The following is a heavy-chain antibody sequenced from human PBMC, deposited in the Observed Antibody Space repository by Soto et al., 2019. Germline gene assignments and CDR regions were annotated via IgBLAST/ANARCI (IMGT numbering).Heavy chain of an antibody. CDR2: INPYNGYT. J-gene: IGHJ6*02. CDR3: YGMDV. Sequence: QVQLVQSGAEVKKPGASVKVSCKASGYNFISYDINWVRQASGQGLEWMGWINPYNGYTGYAQKFQGRVTMTRDTSINTAYMELSSLRIEDTAVYYCYGMDVWGQGTTVAVSS. V-gene: IGHV1-8*01. CDR1: GYNFISYD.